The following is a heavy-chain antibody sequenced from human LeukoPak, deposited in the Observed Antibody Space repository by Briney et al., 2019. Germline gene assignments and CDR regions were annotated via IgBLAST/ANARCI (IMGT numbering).Heavy chain of an antibody. V-gene: IGHV4-39*07. CDR1: GGSISSSRYY. CDR2: IYYSGST. CDR3: ARGRGYDPVVFYFDS. D-gene: IGHD1-1*01. Sequence: SETLSLTCTVSGGSISSSRYYWVWIRQPPGKGLEWIGSIYYSGSTYYNPSLKSRVTFFEDSSKNQFSLQLSSVTAADTAVYYCARGRGYDPVVFYFDSWGPGNLVIVSS. J-gene: IGHJ4*02.